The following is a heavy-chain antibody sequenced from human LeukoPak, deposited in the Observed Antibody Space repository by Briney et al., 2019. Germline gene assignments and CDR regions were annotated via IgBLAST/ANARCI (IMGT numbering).Heavy chain of an antibody. V-gene: IGHV3-11*01. CDR3: ARASDTARLPFYYYGMDV. D-gene: IGHD5-18*01. CDR1: GFTFSDYY. Sequence: GGSLRLSCAASGFTFSDYYMSWIRQAPGKGLEWVSYISSSGSTIYYADSVKGRFTISRDNAKNSLYLQMNSLRAEDTAVYYCARASDTARLPFYYYGMDVWGQGTTVTVSS. CDR2: ISSSGSTI. J-gene: IGHJ6*02.